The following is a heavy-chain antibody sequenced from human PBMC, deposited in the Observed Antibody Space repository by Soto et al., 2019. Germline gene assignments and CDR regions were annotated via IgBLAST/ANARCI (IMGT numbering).Heavy chain of an antibody. CDR1: GYTFTSYD. J-gene: IGHJ6*03. D-gene: IGHD4-4*01. CDR2: MNPNSGNT. Sequence: ASVKVSCKASGYTFTSYDINWVRQATGQGLEWMGWMNPNSGNTGYAQKFQGRVTMTRNTSISTAYMELSSLRSEDTAVYYCARAYRNSHYYYYMAVWGKGTTVTVSS. CDR3: ARAYRNSHYYYYMAV. V-gene: IGHV1-8*01.